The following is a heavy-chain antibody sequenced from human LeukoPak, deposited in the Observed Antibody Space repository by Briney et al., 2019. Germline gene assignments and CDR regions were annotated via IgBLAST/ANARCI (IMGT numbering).Heavy chain of an antibody. CDR1: GFTFSSYS. V-gene: IGHV3-21*01. CDR3: ARHRSGGSQDDAFDI. CDR2: ISGSSSYI. J-gene: IGHJ3*02. Sequence: GGSLKLSCAVSGFTFSSYSMNWVRQAPGKGLEWVSSISGSSSYIYYADSVKGRFTISRDNSKNTLYLQMNSLRAEDTAVYYCARHRSGGSQDDAFDIWGQGTMVTVSS. D-gene: IGHD2-15*01.